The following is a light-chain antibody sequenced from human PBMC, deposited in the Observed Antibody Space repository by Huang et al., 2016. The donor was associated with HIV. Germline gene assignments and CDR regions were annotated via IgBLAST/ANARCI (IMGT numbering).Light chain of an antibody. Sequence: EILMTQSPATLSVSPGERATLSCRASQSVSGHLVWDQQKPGQPPRLRRYGADTSATGIPARFSGSGSGTEFTLTISSLQSEDFAIYYCQQYNKWPPWTFGQGTKVEI. CDR2: GAD. CDR1: QSVSGH. V-gene: IGKV3-15*01. J-gene: IGKJ1*01. CDR3: QQYNKWPPWT.